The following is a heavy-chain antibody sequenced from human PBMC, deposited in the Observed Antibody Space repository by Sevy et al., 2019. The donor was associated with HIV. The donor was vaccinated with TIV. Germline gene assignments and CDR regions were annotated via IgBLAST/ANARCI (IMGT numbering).Heavy chain of an antibody. J-gene: IGHJ4*02. CDR1: GFSFSNAW. CDR2: IRRKSDAGTT. CDR3: ATDLMLTGLFDN. D-gene: IGHD3-9*01. V-gene: IGHV3-15*07. Sequence: GSLRLSCAASGFSFSNAWMNWFRQAPGKELQWVGRIRRKSDAGTTDYSSPVKGRFTISREDSEDTLYLQMNRLKTEDTAVYYCATDLMLTGLFDNWGQGTLVTVSS.